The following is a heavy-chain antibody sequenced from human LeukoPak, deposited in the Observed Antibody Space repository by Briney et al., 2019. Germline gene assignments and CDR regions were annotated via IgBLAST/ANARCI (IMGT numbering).Heavy chain of an antibody. J-gene: IGHJ3*02. Sequence: ASVKVSCKASGGTFISYAISWVRQAPGQGLEWMGGIIPIFGTANYAQKFQGRVTITADESTSTAYMELSSLRSEDTAVYYCARTRSSLRLGELSDDDAFDIWGQGTMVTVSS. CDR3: ARTRSSLRLGELSDDDAFDI. V-gene: IGHV1-69*13. CDR2: IIPIFGTA. D-gene: IGHD3-16*02. CDR1: GGTFISYA.